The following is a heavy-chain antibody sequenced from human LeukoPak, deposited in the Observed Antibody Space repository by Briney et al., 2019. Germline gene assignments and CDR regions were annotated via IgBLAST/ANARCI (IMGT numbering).Heavy chain of an antibody. V-gene: IGHV3-7*01. CDR3: ARDRRDYYDSSGRRGYFDY. D-gene: IGHD3-22*01. CDR2: IKQDGSEK. J-gene: IGHJ4*02. CDR1: GFTFSCYW. Sequence: GGSLRLSCAASGFTFSCYWMSWVRQAPGKGLEWVANIKQDGSEKYYVDSVKGRFTISRDNAKNSLYLQMNSLRAEDTAVYYCARDRRDYYDSSGRRGYFDYWGQGTLVTVSS.